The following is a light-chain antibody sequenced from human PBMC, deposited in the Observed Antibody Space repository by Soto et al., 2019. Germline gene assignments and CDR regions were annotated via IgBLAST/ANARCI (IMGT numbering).Light chain of an antibody. CDR2: EVS. CDR1: SSDVGGYNY. CDR3: ISYAGSNNLV. V-gene: IGLV2-8*01. J-gene: IGLJ2*01. Sequence: QSALTQPPSASGSPGQSVTISCTGTSSDVGGYNYVSWYQQYPGKALKLMIHEVSKRPSGVPDRFSGSKSGNTASLTVSGLQAEDEADYYCISYAGSNNLVFGGGTKVTVL.